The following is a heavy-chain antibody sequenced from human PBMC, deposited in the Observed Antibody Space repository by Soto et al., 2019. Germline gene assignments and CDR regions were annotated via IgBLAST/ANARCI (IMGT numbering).Heavy chain of an antibody. CDR3: ARGIIVVVPAAISENWFDP. J-gene: IGHJ5*02. Sequence: SETLSLTCTVSGCSISSGGYYWSWIRQHPGKGLEWIGYIYYSGSTYYNPSLKSRVTISVDTSKNQFSLKLSSVTAADTAVYYCARGIIVVVPAAISENWFDPWGQGTLVTVSS. V-gene: IGHV4-31*03. CDR1: GCSISSGGYY. D-gene: IGHD2-2*01. CDR2: IYYSGST.